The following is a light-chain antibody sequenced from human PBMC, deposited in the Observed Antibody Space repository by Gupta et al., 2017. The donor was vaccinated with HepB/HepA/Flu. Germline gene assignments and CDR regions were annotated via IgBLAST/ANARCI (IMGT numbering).Light chain of an antibody. V-gene: IGKV3-11*01. J-gene: IGKJ4*01. CDR1: QNIITY. CDR2: DAF. CDR3: QQRSNWPLT. Sequence: EIVLTQSPATLSLSPGERATLSCRASQNIITYLAWYQQKPGQPPRLLVHDAFNRANGVPARLTGSRSGTDFTLTISSLEPEDSAFYYCQQRSNWPLTCGGGTKVAIK.